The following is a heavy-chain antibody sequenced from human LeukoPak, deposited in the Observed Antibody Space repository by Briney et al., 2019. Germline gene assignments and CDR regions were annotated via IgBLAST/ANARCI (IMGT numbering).Heavy chain of an antibody. CDR3: ARDYSSSWYAGYYYYGMDV. CDR2: IYSGGST. D-gene: IGHD6-13*01. CDR1: GFTVSSNY. Sequence: PGGSLRLSCAASGFTVSSNYMSWVRQAPGKGLEWVSVIYSGGSTYYADSVKGRFTISRDNSKNTLYLQMNSLRAEDTAVYYCARDYSSSWYAGYYYYGMDVWGQGTTATVSS. V-gene: IGHV3-53*01. J-gene: IGHJ6*02.